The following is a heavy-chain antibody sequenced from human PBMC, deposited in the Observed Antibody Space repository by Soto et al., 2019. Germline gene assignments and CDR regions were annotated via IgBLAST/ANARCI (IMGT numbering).Heavy chain of an antibody. CDR2: IYWSGDE. J-gene: IGHJ3*01. CDR1: GFSFSTSGVG. Sequence: XGPTLVNPTQTLTLTCSFSGFSFSTSGVGVGWFRQPPGKALEWLALIYWSGDEHYRPSLKSRLTITKDTSKNQVVLIMTNMDPVDTATYYCARGLATLPVFAFDVWGQGTTVTVSS. V-gene: IGHV2-5*01. D-gene: IGHD6-6*01. CDR3: ARGLATLPVFAFDV.